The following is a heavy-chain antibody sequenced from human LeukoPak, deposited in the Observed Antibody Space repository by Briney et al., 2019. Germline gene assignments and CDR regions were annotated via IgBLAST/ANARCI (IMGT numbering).Heavy chain of an antibody. CDR2: INSDGSDT. Sequence: PGGSLRLSCAASGFTFSSYWMHWVRQAPGKGLVWVSRINSDGSDTNYADSVKGRFTISRDNARNTVYLQMNSLSAEDTAVYYCARGWVPSDITLKWGQGTMVTVSS. D-gene: IGHD3-22*01. J-gene: IGHJ3*01. CDR3: ARGWVPSDITLK. V-gene: IGHV3-74*01. CDR1: GFTFSSYW.